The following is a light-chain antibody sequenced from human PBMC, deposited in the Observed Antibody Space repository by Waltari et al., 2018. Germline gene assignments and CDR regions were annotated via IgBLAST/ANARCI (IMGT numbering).Light chain of an antibody. Sequence: EIVMTQSPATLSVSPGERATLSCRASQSVSSNLAWYQQKPGQAPRILIYGASTRATGIPARFSGSGSETEFTLTISSLQSEDFAVYYCQQYNNWPGTFGQGTKVEIK. CDR3: QQYNNWPGT. CDR1: QSVSSN. V-gene: IGKV3-15*01. CDR2: GAS. J-gene: IGKJ1*01.